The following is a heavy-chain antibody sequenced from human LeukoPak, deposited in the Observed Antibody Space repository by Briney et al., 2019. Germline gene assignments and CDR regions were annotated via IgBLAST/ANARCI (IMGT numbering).Heavy chain of an antibody. Sequence: GASVKVSCKASGYTFTSYGISWVRQAPGQGLEWMGWISAYNGNTNYAQKLQGRVTMTTDTSTSTAYMELRSLRSDDTAVYYCARAGYCGSTSCYFGEGLNDYWGQGTLVTVSS. V-gene: IGHV1-18*01. D-gene: IGHD2-2*01. CDR1: GYTFTSYG. CDR3: ARAGYCGSTSCYFGEGLNDY. J-gene: IGHJ4*02. CDR2: ISAYNGNT.